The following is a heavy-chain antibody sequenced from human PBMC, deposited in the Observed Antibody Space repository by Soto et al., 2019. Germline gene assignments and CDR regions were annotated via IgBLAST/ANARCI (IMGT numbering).Heavy chain of an antibody. J-gene: IGHJ4*02. V-gene: IGHV3-15*01. CDR1: GFTFSNAW. D-gene: IGHD6-19*01. CDR2: IKSKTDGGTT. CDR3: TTPQWLVSRAAFDY. Sequence: PGGSLRLSCAASGFTFSNAWMSWVRQAPGKGLEWIGRIKSKTDGGTTDYAAPAKGRFTISRDDSKNTLYLQMNSLKTEDTAVYYCTTPQWLVSRAAFDYWGQGTLVTVSS.